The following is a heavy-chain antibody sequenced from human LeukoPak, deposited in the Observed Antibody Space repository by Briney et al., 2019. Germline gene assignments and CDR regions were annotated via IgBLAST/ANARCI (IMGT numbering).Heavy chain of an antibody. Sequence: GRSLRLSCAASGFTFSTYAMHWVRQAPGKGLEWVANIKQDGSEKYYVDSVKGRFTISRDNAKNSLYLQMNSLRAEDTAVYYCARKSSSWYGSYYYYMDVWGKGTTVTVSS. V-gene: IGHV3-7*01. D-gene: IGHD6-13*01. CDR2: IKQDGSEK. J-gene: IGHJ6*03. CDR3: ARKSSSWYGSYYYYMDV. CDR1: GFTFSTYA.